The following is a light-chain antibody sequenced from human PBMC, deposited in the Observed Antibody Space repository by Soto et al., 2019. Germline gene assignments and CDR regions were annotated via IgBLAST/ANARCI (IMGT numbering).Light chain of an antibody. Sequence: EIVMTQSPATLSVSPGESATLSCRASQSVSSNLAWYRQKLGQAPRLIIYGASTRATGIPARFSGSGSGTEFTLTISSLQSEDFAVYYCHHYNDWPPKQYSFAQGTKLEIK. CDR3: HHYNDWPPKQYS. CDR1: QSVSSN. V-gene: IGKV3-15*01. J-gene: IGKJ2*01. CDR2: GAS.